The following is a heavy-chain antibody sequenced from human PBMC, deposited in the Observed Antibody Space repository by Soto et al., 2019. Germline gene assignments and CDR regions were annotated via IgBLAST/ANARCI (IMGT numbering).Heavy chain of an antibody. J-gene: IGHJ6*02. CDR1: GGSFSGYY. CDR3: HSRGREGMDV. Sequence: SETLSLTCAVYGGSFSGYYWSWIRQPPGKGLEWIGEINHSGSTNYNPSLKSRVTISVDTSKNQFSLKLSSVTAADTAVYYSHSRGREGMDVWGQGTTVTVSS. D-gene: IGHD3-16*01. CDR2: INHSGST. V-gene: IGHV4-34*01.